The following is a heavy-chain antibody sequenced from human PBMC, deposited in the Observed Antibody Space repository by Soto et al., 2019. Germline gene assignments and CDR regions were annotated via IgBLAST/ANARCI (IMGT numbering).Heavy chain of an antibody. V-gene: IGHV3-30*18. CDR1: GFTFRSNG. J-gene: IGHJ4*02. Sequence: QVQVVESGGGVVQPGTSLRLSCAASGFTFRSNGMHWVRQAPGKGLEWVAFISDDGRRKYYADSVKGRFTISRDDSKNTLYLQMNSLRAEDTALYYCAKDRRSTWSFDYWGQGTLVTVSS. CDR2: ISDDGRRK. CDR3: AKDRRSTWSFDY. D-gene: IGHD6-13*01.